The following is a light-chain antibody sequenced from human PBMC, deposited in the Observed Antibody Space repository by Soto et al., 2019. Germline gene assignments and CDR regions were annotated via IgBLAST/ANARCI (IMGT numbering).Light chain of an antibody. CDR3: SSYTSSSHVV. Sequence: QSALTQPASVSGSPGQSITISCTGTSSDVGGYNYVSWYQQHPGKAPKLMIYDVSNRPSGVSNRFSGSKSANTASLTISGLPAEDEADYYCSSYTSSSHVVFGGGTKLTVL. CDR2: DVS. V-gene: IGLV2-14*01. J-gene: IGLJ2*01. CDR1: SSDVGGYNY.